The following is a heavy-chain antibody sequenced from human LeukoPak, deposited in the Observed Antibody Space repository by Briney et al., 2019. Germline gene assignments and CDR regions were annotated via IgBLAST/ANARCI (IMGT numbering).Heavy chain of an antibody. V-gene: IGHV3-30-3*01. J-gene: IGHJ4*02. CDR1: GFTFSSYA. Sequence: PGGSLRLSCAASGFTFSSYAMHWVRQAPGKGLEWVAVISYDGSNKYYADSVKGRFTISRDNSTNTLYLQMNSLRAEDTAVYYWARASRGYSYGSGYWGQGTLVTVSS. CDR3: ARASRGYSYGSGY. CDR2: ISYDGSNK. D-gene: IGHD5-18*01.